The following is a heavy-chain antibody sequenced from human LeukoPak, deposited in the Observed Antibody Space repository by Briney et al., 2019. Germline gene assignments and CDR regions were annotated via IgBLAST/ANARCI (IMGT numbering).Heavy chain of an antibody. CDR2: ISGSGST. CDR1: GFTFSSYA. CDR3: AKVDLRAEAFDY. J-gene: IGHJ4*02. V-gene: IGHV3-23*01. D-gene: IGHD4-17*01. Sequence: GGSLRLSCAASGFTFSSYAMSWVRQAPGKGLEWVSAISGSGSTYYADSVEGRFTISRDNSKNTLYLQMNSLRAEDTAVYYCAKVDLRAEAFDYWGQGTLVTVSS.